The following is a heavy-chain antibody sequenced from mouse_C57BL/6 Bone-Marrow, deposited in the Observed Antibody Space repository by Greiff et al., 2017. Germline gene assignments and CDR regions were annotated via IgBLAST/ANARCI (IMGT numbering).Heavy chain of an antibody. CDR1: GYSITSGYY. D-gene: IGHD2-4*01. Sequence: EVQLVESGPGLVKPSQSLSLTCSVTGYSITSGYYWNWIRQFPGNKLEWMGYISYDGSNNYNPSLKNRISITRDTSKNQFFLKLNSVTTEDTATYYCARVGGLPLYFDYWGQGTTLTVSS. J-gene: IGHJ2*01. CDR2: ISYDGSN. V-gene: IGHV3-6*01. CDR3: ARVGGLPLYFDY.